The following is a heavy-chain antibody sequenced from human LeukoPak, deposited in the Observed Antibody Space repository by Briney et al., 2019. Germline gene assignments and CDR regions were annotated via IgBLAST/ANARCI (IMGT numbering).Heavy chain of an antibody. CDR3: ARDSLTSRYMGV. CDR1: GGSISSGSYY. CDR2: IYTSGST. V-gene: IGHV4-61*02. D-gene: IGHD4/OR15-4a*01. J-gene: IGHJ6*03. Sequence: SSETLSLTCTVSGGSISSGSYYWSWIRQPAGKGLEWIGRIYTSGSTNYNPSLKSRVTISVDTSKNQFSLKLSSVTAADTAVYYCARDSLTSRYMGVWGKGTTVTISS.